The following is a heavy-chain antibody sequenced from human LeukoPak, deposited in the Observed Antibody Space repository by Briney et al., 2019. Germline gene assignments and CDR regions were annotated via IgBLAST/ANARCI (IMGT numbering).Heavy chain of an antibody. V-gene: IGHV3-30*18. CDR1: GFTFSNYA. Sequence: PGGSLRLSCAASGFTFSNYAIHWVRQAPGKGLEWVAVISDHGSEKYYADSVRGRFTISRDNSKNTLYLQMNSLRAEDTAVYYCAKDMLVTTLDYWGQGTLVTVSS. CDR2: ISDHGSEK. CDR3: AKDMLVTTLDY. D-gene: IGHD4-17*01. J-gene: IGHJ4*02.